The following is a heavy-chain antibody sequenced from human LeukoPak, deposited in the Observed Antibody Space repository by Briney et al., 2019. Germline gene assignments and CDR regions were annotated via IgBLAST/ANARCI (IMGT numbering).Heavy chain of an antibody. CDR1: GGTFSSYA. V-gene: IGHV1-69*04. J-gene: IGHJ5*02. CDR3: ARDEMATTYWFDP. CDR2: IIPIFGIA. Sequence: SVKVSCKASGGTFSSYAISWVRQAPGQGLEWMGRIIPIFGIANYAQKFQGRVTVTADKSTSTAYMELSSLRSEDTAVYYCARDEMATTYWFDPWGQGTLVTVSS. D-gene: IGHD5-24*01.